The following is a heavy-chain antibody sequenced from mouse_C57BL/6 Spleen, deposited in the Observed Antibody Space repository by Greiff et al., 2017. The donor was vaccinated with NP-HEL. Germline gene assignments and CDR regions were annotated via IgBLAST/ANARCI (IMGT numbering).Heavy chain of an antibody. D-gene: IGHD1-1*01. CDR3: TTVVAPYWYFDV. Sequence: EVQLQQSGAELVRPGASVKLSCTASGFNIKDYYMHWVKQRPEQGLEWIGRIDPEDGDTEYAPKFQGKATMTADTSSNTAYLQLSSLTSEDTAVDYCTTVVAPYWYFDVWGTGTTVTVSS. J-gene: IGHJ1*03. CDR1: GFNIKDYY. V-gene: IGHV14-1*01. CDR2: IDPEDGDT.